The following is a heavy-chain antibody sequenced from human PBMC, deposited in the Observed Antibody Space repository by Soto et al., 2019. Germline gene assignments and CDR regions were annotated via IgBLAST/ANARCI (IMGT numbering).Heavy chain of an antibody. Sequence: GGSLRLSCAATGITFSDYYMSWMRPAPGKGLEWVSYVSSSSSYTNYADSVKGRFTISRDNAKNSLYLQMNSLRAEETAVYYCARDLDGVVGATDYWGQGTLVTVSS. J-gene: IGHJ4*02. CDR2: VSSSSSYT. CDR3: ARDLDGVVGATDY. D-gene: IGHD1-26*01. V-gene: IGHV3-11*06. CDR1: GITFSDYY.